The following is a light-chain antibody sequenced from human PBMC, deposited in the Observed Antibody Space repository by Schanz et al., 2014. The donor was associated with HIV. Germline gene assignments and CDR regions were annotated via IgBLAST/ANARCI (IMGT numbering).Light chain of an antibody. CDR2: GAS. Sequence: EIVLTQSPGTLSLSPGERATLSCRASQSISRNYLAWFQQKPGQAPRLLIFGASIRTTGIPDRFSGSGSGTDFTLTITRLEPEDFAVYYCQQYNDWPPITFGQGTRLEIK. V-gene: IGKV3-20*01. CDR1: QSISRNY. CDR3: QQYNDWPPIT. J-gene: IGKJ5*01.